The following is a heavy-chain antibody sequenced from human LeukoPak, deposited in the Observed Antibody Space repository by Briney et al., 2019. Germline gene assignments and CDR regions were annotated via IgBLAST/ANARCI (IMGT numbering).Heavy chain of an antibody. J-gene: IGHJ5*02. Sequence: SETLSLTCTVSGGSISSYYWSWIRQPPGKGLEWIGYIYYSGSTNYNPSLKSRVTISVDTSKNQFSLKLSSVTAADTAVYYCARDQDWFNPWGQGTLVTVSS. CDR3: ARDQDWFNP. V-gene: IGHV4-59*01. CDR2: IYYSGST. CDR1: GGSISSYY.